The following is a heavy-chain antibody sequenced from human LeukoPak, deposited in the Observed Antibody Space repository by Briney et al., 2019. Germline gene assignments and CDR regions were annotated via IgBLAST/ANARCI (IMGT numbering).Heavy chain of an antibody. CDR2: ISSSSNTI. Sequence: GGSLRLSCAASVFTLSYYSMNWVRQAPGKGLEWVSYISSSSNTIYYAGSVKGRFTISRDNAKNSLYLQMNSLRDEDTAMYYCARDLDQWGQGTLVTVSS. D-gene: IGHD1-1*01. CDR1: VFTLSYYS. V-gene: IGHV3-48*02. CDR3: ARDLDQ. J-gene: IGHJ4*02.